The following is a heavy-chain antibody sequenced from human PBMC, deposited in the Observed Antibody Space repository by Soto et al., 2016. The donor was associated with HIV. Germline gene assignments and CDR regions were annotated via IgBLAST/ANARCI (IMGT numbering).Heavy chain of an antibody. D-gene: IGHD3-16*02. J-gene: IGHJ4*02. CDR1: GFTFSSYS. CDR3: ARDLGITFGGVIVPFDY. CDR2: ISSSSSYI. Sequence: EVQLVESGGGLVKPGGSLRLSCAASGFTFSSYSMNWVRQAPGKGLEWVSSISSSSSYIYYADSVKGRFTISRDNAKNSLYLQMNSLRAEDTAVYYCARDLGITFGGVIVPFDYWGQGTLVTVSS. V-gene: IGHV3-21*01.